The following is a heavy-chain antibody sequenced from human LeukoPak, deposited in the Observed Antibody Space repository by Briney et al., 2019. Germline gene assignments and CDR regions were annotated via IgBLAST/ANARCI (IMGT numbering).Heavy chain of an antibody. CDR3: AKGIAVASYYFDY. J-gene: IGHJ4*02. Sequence: GRCLRLSCAAAGFTFSSYAIGWVRQAPGKGMEWVSDISGSGGSTYYADSVKGRFTISKDNSKNTLYLQMNSLRAEDTAVYYCAKGIAVASYYFDYWGQGTLVTVSS. CDR2: ISGSGGST. V-gene: IGHV3-23*01. CDR1: GFTFSSYA. D-gene: IGHD6-19*01.